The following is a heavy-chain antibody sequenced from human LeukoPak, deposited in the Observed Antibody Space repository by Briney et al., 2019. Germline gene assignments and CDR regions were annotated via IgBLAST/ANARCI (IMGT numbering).Heavy chain of an antibody. CDR3: AREQYCSGGTCYTDAFDI. CDR1: GYTFTAYY. V-gene: IGHV1-2*02. J-gene: IGHJ3*02. CDR2: INPNSGDT. Sequence: ASVKVSCKTSGYTFTAYYLHWVRRAPGQGLEWMGWINPNSGDTNYAQKFQGGVAMTRDTSISTAYMELSRLRSDDTAVYYCAREQYCSGGTCYTDAFDIWGQGTLVTVSS. D-gene: IGHD2-15*01.